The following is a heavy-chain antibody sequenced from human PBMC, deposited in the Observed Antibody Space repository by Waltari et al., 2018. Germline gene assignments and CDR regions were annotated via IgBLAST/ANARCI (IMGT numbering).Heavy chain of an antibody. CDR3: ARVFGYYYYYMDV. CDR2: INDSGRT. CDR1: GGSLSGYH. D-gene: IGHD3-3*01. Sequence: QVQLQKRGAGLLKPSETLSPTCDVPGGSLSGYHWTWIRQHPGKGLEWIGEINDSGRTTYKPSLESRVTVSIDTANTHFSQRVRSVTAADTAVYYCARVFGYYYYYMDVWGKGTTVTISS. V-gene: IGHV4-34*02. J-gene: IGHJ6*03.